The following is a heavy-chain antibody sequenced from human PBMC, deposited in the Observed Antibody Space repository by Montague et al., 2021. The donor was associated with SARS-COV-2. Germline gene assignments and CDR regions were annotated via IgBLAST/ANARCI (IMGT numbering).Heavy chain of an antibody. CDR1: GGSISSAGFP. CDR2: IFHTWSP. Sequence: TLSLTCSLSGGSISSAGFPLSWIPQPPWKGLEWIGYIFHTWSPHYSPSLKSRVTISIDRSKNQFSLNLDSVTAADTAVYYCARLKVAPNGGWNWFDPWGQGILASVSS. CDR3: ARLKVAPNGGWNWFDP. J-gene: IGHJ5*02. D-gene: IGHD6-19*01. V-gene: IGHV4-30-2*01.